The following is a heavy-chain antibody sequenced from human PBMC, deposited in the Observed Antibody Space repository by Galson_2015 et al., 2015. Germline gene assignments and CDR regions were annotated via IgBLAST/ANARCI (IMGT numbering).Heavy chain of an antibody. J-gene: IGHJ4*02. CDR2: IYYSGST. CDR3: ARVVPSAGEFDY. Sequence: SETLSLTCTVSGGSISSYYWSWIRQPPGKGLEWIGYIYYSGSTNYNPSLKSRVTISVDTSKNQFSLKLSSATAADTAVYYCARVVPSAGEFDYWGQGTLVTVSS. V-gene: IGHV4-59*01. CDR1: GGSISSYY. D-gene: IGHD2-2*01.